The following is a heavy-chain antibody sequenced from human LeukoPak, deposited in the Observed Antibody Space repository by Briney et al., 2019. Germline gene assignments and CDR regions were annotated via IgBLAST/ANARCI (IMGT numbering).Heavy chain of an antibody. CDR2: ISAYNGNT. V-gene: IGHV1-18*01. J-gene: IGHJ6*03. D-gene: IGHD1-1*01. Sequence: ASVKVSCKASGYTFTNYGISWVRQAPGQGLEWMGWISAYNGNTNYAQKLQGRVTMTTDTSTSTAYMELRSLRSDDTAVYYCARHAFHDLYMGVWGKGTTVTVSS. CDR1: GYTFTNYG. CDR3: ARHAFHDLYMGV.